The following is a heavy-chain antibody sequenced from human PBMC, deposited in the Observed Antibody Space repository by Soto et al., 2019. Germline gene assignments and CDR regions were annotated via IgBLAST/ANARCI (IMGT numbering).Heavy chain of an antibody. CDR2: IGEGGVSR. CDR3: ARDSVTRVSSDIPGMDV. J-gene: IGHJ6*02. CDR1: GFDFSTYA. V-gene: IGHV3-23*01. D-gene: IGHD3-10*01. Sequence: EVRLLESGGGLVQPGGSLRLSCVASGFDFSTYAMSWVRQAPGKGLEWVSVIGEGGVSRVYADAVKGRFTISRDNSKNTLYLQMTSLRVDDTAMYYCARDSVTRVSSDIPGMDVWSQGTTVSVSS.